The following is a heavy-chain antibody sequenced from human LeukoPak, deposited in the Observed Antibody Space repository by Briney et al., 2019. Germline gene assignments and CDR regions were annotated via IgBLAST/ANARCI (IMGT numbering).Heavy chain of an antibody. CDR2: INHSGST. CDR1: GGSFSGYY. D-gene: IGHD5-24*01. J-gene: IGHJ4*02. Sequence: PSETLSLTCAVYGGSFSGYYWSWIRQPPGKGLEWIGEINHSGSTNYNPSLKSRVTISVDTSKNQFSLKLSSVTAADTAVCYCARGGVWLQFAFDYWGQGTLVTVSS. CDR3: ARGGVWLQFAFDY. V-gene: IGHV4-34*01.